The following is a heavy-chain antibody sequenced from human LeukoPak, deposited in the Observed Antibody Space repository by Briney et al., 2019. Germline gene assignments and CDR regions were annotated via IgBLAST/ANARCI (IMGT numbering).Heavy chain of an antibody. D-gene: IGHD1-26*01. CDR1: GFTFSSYA. V-gene: IGHV3-11*01. CDR3: ARDGSYWDFDY. J-gene: IGHJ4*02. CDR2: ISSSGTTI. Sequence: GGSLRLSCAASGFTFSSYAMSWIRQAPGKGLEWVSYISSSGTTIYYADSVKGRFTISRDNAKNSLYLQMNSLRAEDTAVYYCARDGSYWDFDYWGQGTLVTVSS.